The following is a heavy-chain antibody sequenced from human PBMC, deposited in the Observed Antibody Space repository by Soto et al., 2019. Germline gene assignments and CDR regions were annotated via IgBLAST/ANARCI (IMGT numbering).Heavy chain of an antibody. CDR2: ISNNGAHT. CDR3: ARRGYGSRWPNVYMDV. CDR1: RFTFSNYS. Sequence: GGSLRLSCAASRFTFSNYSMNWVRQAPGEGLEYVSGISNNGAHTDYAKSVKGRFTISRDNSENTLYLQMGSLRAEDMALYYCARRGYGSRWPNVYMDVWGKGTTVTVSS. D-gene: IGHD6-13*01. J-gene: IGHJ6*03. V-gene: IGHV3-64*01.